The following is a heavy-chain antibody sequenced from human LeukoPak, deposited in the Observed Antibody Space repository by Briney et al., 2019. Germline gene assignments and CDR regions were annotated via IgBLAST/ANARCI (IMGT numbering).Heavy chain of an antibody. CDR1: GYTFTGYY. Sequence: ASVKVSCKASGYTFTGYYMHWVRQAPGQGLEWMGWINPNSGGTNYVQKFQGRVTMTRDTSISTAYMELSRLRSDDTAVYYCATYYDILTGTVFDYWGQGTLVTVSS. V-gene: IGHV1-2*02. CDR3: ATYYDILTGTVFDY. J-gene: IGHJ4*02. D-gene: IGHD3-9*01. CDR2: INPNSGGT.